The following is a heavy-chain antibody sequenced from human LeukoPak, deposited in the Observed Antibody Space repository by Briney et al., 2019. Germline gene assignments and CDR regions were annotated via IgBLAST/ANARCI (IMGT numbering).Heavy chain of an antibody. D-gene: IGHD1-1*01. CDR1: GFTFSSYS. CDR3: ARAPGPYDAFDI. Sequence: GGSLTLSCPASGFTFSSYSMNWVRQAPGKGLEWVSYISSSSSTIYYADSVKGRFTISRDNAKNSLYLQMNSLRAEDTAVYYCARAPGPYDAFDIWGEGTMVTVSS. CDR2: ISSSSSTI. V-gene: IGHV3-48*01. J-gene: IGHJ3*02.